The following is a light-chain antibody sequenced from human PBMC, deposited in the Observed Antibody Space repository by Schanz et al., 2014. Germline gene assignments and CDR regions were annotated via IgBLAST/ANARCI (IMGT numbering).Light chain of an antibody. V-gene: IGLV2-8*01. J-gene: IGLJ2*01. CDR1: SSDVGAYNY. Sequence: QSALTQPASVSGSPGQSVTISCTGTSSDVGAYNYVSWYQQHPGKAPKLMICEVSKRPSGVPDRFSGSKSGNTASLTVSGLQAEDEADYYCSSYAGSNNWVVFGGGTKLTVL. CDR2: EVS. CDR3: SSYAGSNNWVV.